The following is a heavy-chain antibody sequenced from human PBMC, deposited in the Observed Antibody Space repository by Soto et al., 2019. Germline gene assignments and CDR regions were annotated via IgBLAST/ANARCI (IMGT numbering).Heavy chain of an antibody. J-gene: IGHJ6*02. CDR2: ISYDGSNK. CDR1: GFTFSSYA. CDR3: ARDGYSYSNLYYYYGMDV. Sequence: QVQLVESGGGVVQPGRSLRLSCAASGFTFSSYAMHWVRQAPGKGLEWVAVISYDGSNKYYADSVKGRFTISRDNSKNTLYLQMNSLRAEDTAVYYCARDGYSYSNLYYYYGMDVWGQGTTVTVSS. V-gene: IGHV3-30-3*01. D-gene: IGHD5-18*01.